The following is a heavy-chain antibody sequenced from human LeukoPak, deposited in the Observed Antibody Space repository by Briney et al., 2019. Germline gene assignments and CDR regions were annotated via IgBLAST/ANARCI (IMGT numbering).Heavy chain of an antibody. V-gene: IGHV4-34*01. CDR1: GGSFSGYY. J-gene: IGHJ4*02. D-gene: IGHD3-9*01. CDR3: ARHRYYDILTGLFDY. CDR2: INHSGST. Sequence: PSETLSLTCAVYGGSFSGYYWSWIRQPPGKGLEWIGEINHSGSTNYNPSLKSRVTISVDTSKNQFSLKLSSVTAADTAVYYCARHRYYDILTGLFDYWGQGTLVTVSS.